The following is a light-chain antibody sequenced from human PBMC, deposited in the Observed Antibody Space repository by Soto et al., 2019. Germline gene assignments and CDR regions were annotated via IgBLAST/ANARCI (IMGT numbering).Light chain of an antibody. CDR3: GTWDSSLRVVV. Sequence: SVLTQPPSVSAAPGQKVTISCSGSSSNIGNNYVSWYQHLPGTAPKLLIYDNKKRPSGIPDRFSGSKSGTSATLGITGLQTGDEADYYCGTWDSSLRVVVFGGGTKLTVL. J-gene: IGLJ2*01. V-gene: IGLV1-51*01. CDR2: DNK. CDR1: SSNIGNNY.